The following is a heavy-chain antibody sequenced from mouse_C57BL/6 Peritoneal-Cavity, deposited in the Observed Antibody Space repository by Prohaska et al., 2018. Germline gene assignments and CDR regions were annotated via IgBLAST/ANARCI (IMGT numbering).Heavy chain of an antibody. D-gene: IGHD1-1*01. Sequence: QVQLQQPGAELVMPGASVKLSCKASGYTFTSYWLHWVKQWPGQGLEWIGEIDPSDSYTNYNQKLKGKATLTVDKSSSTAYRELSSLTSEDSAVYYCARGVIRGTVVATDYFDYWGQGTTLTVSS. CDR1: GYTFTSYW. V-gene: IGHV1-69*01. CDR2: IDPSDSYT. J-gene: IGHJ2*01. CDR3: ARGVIRGTVVATDYFDY.